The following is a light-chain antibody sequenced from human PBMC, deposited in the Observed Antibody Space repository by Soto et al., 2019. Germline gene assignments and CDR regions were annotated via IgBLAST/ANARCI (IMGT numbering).Light chain of an antibody. CDR1: SSDVGGYNY. CDR2: EVS. V-gene: IGLV2-8*01. CDR3: SSYAGSNNHVV. J-gene: IGLJ2*01. Sequence: QSALTQPPSASGSPGQSVTISCTGTSSDVGGYNYVSWYQQHPGKAPKLMIYEVSKRPSGVPDRFSGSKSGNTASLTVSGLQAADEADYYCSSYAGSNNHVVFGGGTQLTVL.